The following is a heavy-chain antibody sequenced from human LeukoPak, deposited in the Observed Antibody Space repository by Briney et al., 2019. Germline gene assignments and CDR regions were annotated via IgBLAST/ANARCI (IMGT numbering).Heavy chain of an antibody. Sequence: GGSLRLSCAASRFTFSTYWMSWVRQAPGKGLEWVANIKQDGSEKYYVDSVKGRFTISRDNAKNSLYLQMNSLRAEDTAVYYCARGLRTFDYWGQGTLVTVSS. J-gene: IGHJ4*02. CDR2: IKQDGSEK. D-gene: IGHD5-12*01. CDR3: ARGLRTFDY. CDR1: RFTFSTYW. V-gene: IGHV3-7*01.